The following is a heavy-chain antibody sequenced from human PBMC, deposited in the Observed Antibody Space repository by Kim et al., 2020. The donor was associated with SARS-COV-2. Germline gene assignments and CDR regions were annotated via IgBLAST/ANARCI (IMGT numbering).Heavy chain of an antibody. Sequence: ASVKVSCKASGYTFTGYYMHWVRQAPGQGLEWMGRINPNSGGTNYAQKFQGRVTMTRDTSISTAYMELSRLRSDDTVVYYCARRGPIYCSSTSCYAWYFDLWGRGTLVTVSS. V-gene: IGHV1-2*05. D-gene: IGHD2-2*01. J-gene: IGHJ2*01. CDR1: GYTFTGYY. CDR2: INPNSGGT. CDR3: ARRGPIYCSSTSCYAWYFDL.